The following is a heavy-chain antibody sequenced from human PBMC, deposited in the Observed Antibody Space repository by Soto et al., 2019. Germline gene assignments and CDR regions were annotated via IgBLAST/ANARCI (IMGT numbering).Heavy chain of an antibody. J-gene: IGHJ3*02. D-gene: IGHD2-15*01. CDR3: ARLYCSASSCYSVGGFDI. CDR2: VWFDGSDK. Sequence: QVQLVESGGGVVQPGRSLRLSCAASGFTFSTYGMHWVRQAPGKGLEWVALVWFDGSDKYSSDSVKGRFTISRDNSKNTLYLKMNSLRVEDTAVYYCARLYCSASSCYSVGGFDIWGQGTMVTVSS. V-gene: IGHV3-33*01. CDR1: GFTFSTYG.